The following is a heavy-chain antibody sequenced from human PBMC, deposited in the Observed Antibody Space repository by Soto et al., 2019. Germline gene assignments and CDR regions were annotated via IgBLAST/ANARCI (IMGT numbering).Heavy chain of an antibody. Sequence: SETLSLTCDVSGDSISNNYWWTWVRQFPGEGLQWIGEVFHSGTTNYNPPLKNRVSISVDKSNNRFSLRLTSVTAADTAVYYCSRGDFWSGSDYWGQGIQVTVS. CDR1: GDSISNNYW. V-gene: IGHV4-4*02. CDR2: VFHSGTT. D-gene: IGHD3-3*01. CDR3: SRGDFWSGSDY. J-gene: IGHJ4*02.